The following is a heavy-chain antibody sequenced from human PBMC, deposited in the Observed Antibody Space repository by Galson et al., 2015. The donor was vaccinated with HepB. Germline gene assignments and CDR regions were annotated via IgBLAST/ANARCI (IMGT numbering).Heavy chain of an antibody. CDR2: TNPSGGGT. V-gene: IGHV1-46*01. J-gene: IGHJ4*02. CDR1: GDNFISYY. Sequence: SVKVSCKASGDNFISYYMHWVRQAPGQGLEWMGVTNPSGGGTTYSQKFQGRVTMTSATSTSTVYMELSSLRSDDTAVYYCAREGRGTAMKYDHWGQGTLVTVSS. CDR3: AREGRGTAMKYDH. D-gene: IGHD5-18*01.